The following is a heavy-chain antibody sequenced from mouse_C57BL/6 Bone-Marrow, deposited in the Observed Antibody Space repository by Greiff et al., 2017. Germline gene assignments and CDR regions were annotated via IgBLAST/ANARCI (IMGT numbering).Heavy chain of an antibody. CDR2: IFPGSGST. Sequence: QVQLQQSGAELMKPGASVKLSCTATGYTFTGYWIAWVKQRPGHGLEWVGEIFPGSGSTNYNEKFKGKVTFSADTSSNTTYMQLSSLTTEDSAINYCARDDPYREYFDYWGQGTTLTVSS. V-gene: IGHV1-9*01. J-gene: IGHJ2*01. CDR1: GYTFTGYW. CDR3: ARDDPYREYFDY. D-gene: IGHD2-10*01.